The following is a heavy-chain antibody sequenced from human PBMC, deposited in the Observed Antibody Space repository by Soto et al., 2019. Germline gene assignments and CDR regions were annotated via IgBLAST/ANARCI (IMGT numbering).Heavy chain of an antibody. CDR3: AKDQGGYMVSGMDV. Sequence: ASVKVSCKASGYTFTDYYIYWLRQAPGHGLEWMGWINPNSGATNYAHNFQGRVTMTRDTSIRAAYMELSRLSFDDTAVYYCAKDQGGYMVSGMDVWGQGTTVTVSS. CDR1: GYTFTDYY. CDR2: INPNSGAT. D-gene: IGHD2-2*02. V-gene: IGHV1-2*02. J-gene: IGHJ6*02.